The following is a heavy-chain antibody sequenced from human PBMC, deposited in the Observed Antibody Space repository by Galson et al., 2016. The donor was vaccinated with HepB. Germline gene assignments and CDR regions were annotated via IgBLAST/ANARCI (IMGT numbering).Heavy chain of an antibody. CDR3: ARDPHQV. Sequence: SLRLSCAASGFTVNNNYMRWVRQAPGKGLEWVSLIYSGGSTSFADSVKGRFTIFRDDAKNSLYLEMNSLRVEDTAVYYCARDPHQVWGQGTLVTVSS. J-gene: IGHJ4*02. CDR1: GFTVNNNY. V-gene: IGHV3-53*01. CDR2: IYSGGST.